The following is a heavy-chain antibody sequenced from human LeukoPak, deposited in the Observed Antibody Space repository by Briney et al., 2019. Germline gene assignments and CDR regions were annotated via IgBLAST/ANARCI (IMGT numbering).Heavy chain of an antibody. J-gene: IGHJ3*02. V-gene: IGHV4-61*08. Sequence: SQTLSLTCTVSGGSVNSGGYYWSWIRQAPGEGLEWMGYIYYRGTTNYSPSLKNRLTMSVDTSKNQISLKLTSVTAADTAVYYCARIQPSCPGLGFCSFNIWGQGTLATVSS. CDR1: GGSVNSGGYY. CDR3: ARIQPSCPGLGFCSFNI. CDR2: IYYRGTT. D-gene: IGHD3-3*01.